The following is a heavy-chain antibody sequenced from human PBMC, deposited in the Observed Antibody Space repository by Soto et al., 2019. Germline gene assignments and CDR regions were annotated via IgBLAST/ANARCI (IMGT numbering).Heavy chain of an antibody. CDR3: VKDRYYYDSSAYRSAY. D-gene: IGHD3-22*01. V-gene: IGHV3-64D*06. J-gene: IGHJ4*02. CDR1: GFTFSNYA. CDR2: IYSNGGST. Sequence: GGSLRLSCSASGFTFSNYAMHWVRQAPGKGLEYVSAIYSNGGSTFYADSVRGRFTISRDNSKNTLYLQMSSLRAEDTAVYYCVKDRYYYDSSAYRSAYWGQGTLVTVSS.